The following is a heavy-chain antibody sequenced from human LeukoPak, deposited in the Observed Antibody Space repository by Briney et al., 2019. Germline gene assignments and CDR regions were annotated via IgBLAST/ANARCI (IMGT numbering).Heavy chain of an antibody. CDR3: ARTQQLVLRSPLDP. J-gene: IGHJ5*02. Sequence: RASVKVSCKASGYTFTNYDIHWVRQAAGQGLEWMGWINPYSGNTGYAQNFQGRITITRNTSISTAYMELSSLRSEDTAVYYCARTQQLVLRSPLDPWGQGTLVTVSS. V-gene: IGHV1-8*03. CDR1: GYTFTNYD. D-gene: IGHD6-13*01. CDR2: INPYSGNT.